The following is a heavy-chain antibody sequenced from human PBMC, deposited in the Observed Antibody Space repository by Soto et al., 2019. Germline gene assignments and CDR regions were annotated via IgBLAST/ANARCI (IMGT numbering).Heavy chain of an antibody. V-gene: IGHV4-31*03. J-gene: IGHJ3*02. CDR1: GGSISSGGYY. CDR2: IYYSGST. Sequence: SETLSLTCTVSGGSISSGGYYWSWIHQHPGKGLEWIGYIYYSGSTYYNPSLKSRVTISVDTSKNQFSLKLSSVTAADTAVYYCARVPQYYYDTPSGPGAFDIWGQGTMVTVSS. D-gene: IGHD3-22*01. CDR3: ARVPQYYYDTPSGPGAFDI.